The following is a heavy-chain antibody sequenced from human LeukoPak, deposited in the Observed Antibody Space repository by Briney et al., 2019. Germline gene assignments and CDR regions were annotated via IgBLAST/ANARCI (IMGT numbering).Heavy chain of an antibody. CDR1: GGSISSYY. CDR3: ARLITSGTTYYYYYGMDV. Sequence: SETLSLTCTVSGGSISSYYWSWTWQPPGKGLEWIGYIYYSGSTNYNPSLKSRVTISVDTSKNQFSLKLSSVTAADTAVYYCARLITSGTTYYYYYGMDVWGQGTTVTVSS. D-gene: IGHD1-7*01. J-gene: IGHJ6*02. V-gene: IGHV4-59*08. CDR2: IYYSGST.